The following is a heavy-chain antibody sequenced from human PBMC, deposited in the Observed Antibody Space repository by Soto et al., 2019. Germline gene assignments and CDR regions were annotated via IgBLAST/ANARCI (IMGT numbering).Heavy chain of an antibody. CDR2: IISIFGTA. V-gene: IGHV1-69*13. CDR3: ARSHPTRARYQLLYDYFYGMDV. CDR1: GGTFSSYA. Sequence: SVKVSCKASGGTFSSYAISWVRQAPGQGLESMGGIISIFGTANYAQKFQGRVTITADESTSTAYMELSSLRSEDTAVYYCARSHPTRARYQLLYDYFYGMDVWGQGTTVTVSS. J-gene: IGHJ6*02. D-gene: IGHD2-2*02.